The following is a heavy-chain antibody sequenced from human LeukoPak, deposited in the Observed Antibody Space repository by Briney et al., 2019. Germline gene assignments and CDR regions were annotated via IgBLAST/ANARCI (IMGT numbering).Heavy chain of an antibody. V-gene: IGHV4-38-2*01. D-gene: IGHD2-15*01. CDR1: GYSISSGYY. J-gene: IGHJ6*03. CDR2: IYHSGST. Sequence: PSETLSLTCAVSGYSISSGYYWGWIRQPPEKGLEWIGSIYHSGSTYYNPSLKSRVTISVDTSKNQFSLKLSSVTAADTAVYYCARRDIGAAYSSLGYYYMDVWGKGTTVTVSS. CDR3: ARRDIGAAYSSLGYYYMDV.